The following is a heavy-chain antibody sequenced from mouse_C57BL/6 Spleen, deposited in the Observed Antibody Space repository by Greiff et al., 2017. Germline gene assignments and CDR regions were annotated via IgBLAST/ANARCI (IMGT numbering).Heavy chain of an antibody. D-gene: IGHD2-2*01. V-gene: IGHV1-64*01. Sequence: VQLQQPGAELVKPGASVKLSCKASGYTFTSYWMHWVKQRPGQGLEWIGMIHPNSGSTNYNEKFKSKATLTVDKSSSTAYMQLSSLTSEDSAVYYCAVYYGYDGWCAYWGQGTLVTVSA. CDR1: GYTFTSYW. CDR2: IHPNSGST. CDR3: AVYYGYDGWCAY. J-gene: IGHJ3*01.